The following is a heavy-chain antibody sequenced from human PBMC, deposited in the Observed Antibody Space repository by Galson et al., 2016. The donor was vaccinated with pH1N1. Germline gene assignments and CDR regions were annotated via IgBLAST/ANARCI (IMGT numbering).Heavy chain of an antibody. V-gene: IGHV1-18*01. CDR1: GYTFTTFG. D-gene: IGHD1-1*01. J-gene: IGHJ4*02. CDR2: ISTSKGNT. Sequence: SVKVSCKASGYTFTTFGISRVRQAPGKGLEWLGWISTSKGNTKNAQRLLDRVTMTRDTSTSTVFMELTSLRSDDTAIYYCARDQNWNLDYWGQGTLVTVSS. CDR3: ARDQNWNLDY.